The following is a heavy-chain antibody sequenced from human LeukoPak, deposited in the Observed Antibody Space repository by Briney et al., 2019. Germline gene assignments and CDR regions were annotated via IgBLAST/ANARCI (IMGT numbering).Heavy chain of an antibody. V-gene: IGHV1-2*02. CDR2: INPNSGGT. D-gene: IGHD1-26*01. CDR1: GYTFSAFY. J-gene: IGHJ4*02. CDR3: AGGADALDY. Sequence: ASVKVSCKTSGYTFSAFYMHWVRQAPGQGLEWMGWINPNSGGTNYAQKFQGRVTMTRDTSISTAYMELSRLRSDDTAVYYCAGGADALDYWGQGTLVTVSS.